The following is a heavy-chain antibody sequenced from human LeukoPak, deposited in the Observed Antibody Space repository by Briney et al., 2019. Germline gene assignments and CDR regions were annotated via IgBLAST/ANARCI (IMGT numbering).Heavy chain of an antibody. D-gene: IGHD6-6*01. V-gene: IGHV3-7*01. CDR3: ARRHASSSRDY. J-gene: IGHJ4*02. CDR2: IKQDGSDK. CDR1: GFTFSNYW. Sequence: GGSLRLSCADSGFTFSNYWMSWVRQAPGKGLEWVANIKQDGSDKYYVDSVKGRFTISRDNAKNSLYLQMNSLRAEDTAVYYCARRHASSSRDYWGQGTLVTVSS.